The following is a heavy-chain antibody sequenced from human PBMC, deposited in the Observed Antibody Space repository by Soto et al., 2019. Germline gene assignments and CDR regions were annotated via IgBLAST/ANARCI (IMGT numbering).Heavy chain of an antibody. CDR1: GYTFTGFG. J-gene: IGHJ4*02. CDR3: ARVRTPYFDWSLGY. D-gene: IGHD3-9*01. CDR2: ISTYNGNT. Sequence: QVQLVQSGAEVKKPGASVKVSCKASGYTFTGFGIIWVRQAPGQGLEWMGWISTYNGNTHYAQNLQGRVTMTTDTSTSTAYMELRSLRSDDTAVYYCARVRTPYFDWSLGYWGQGTLVTVSS. V-gene: IGHV1-18*01.